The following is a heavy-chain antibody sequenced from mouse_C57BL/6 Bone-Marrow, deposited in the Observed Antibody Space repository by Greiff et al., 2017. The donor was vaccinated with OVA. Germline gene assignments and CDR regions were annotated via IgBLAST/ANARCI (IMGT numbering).Heavy chain of an antibody. CDR3: ANLNYYGSSYQGY. J-gene: IGHJ2*01. D-gene: IGHD1-1*01. V-gene: IGHV1-4*01. CDR2: INPSSGYT. CDR1: GYTFTSYT. Sequence: VQRVESGAELARPGASVKMSCKASGYTFTSYTMHWVKQRPGQGLEWIGYINPSSGYTKYNQKFKDKATLTADKSSSTAYMQLSSLTSEDSAVYYCANLNYYGSSYQGYWGQGTTLTVSS.